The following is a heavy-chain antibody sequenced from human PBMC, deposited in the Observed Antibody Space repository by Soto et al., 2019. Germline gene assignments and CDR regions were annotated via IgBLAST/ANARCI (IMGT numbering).Heavy chain of an antibody. D-gene: IGHD4-4*01. CDR3: ARRGDDYNYLDY. J-gene: IGHJ4*02. V-gene: IGHV1-8*01. CDR2: MNPNTGNT. Sequence: GASVKVSCKASGYTFSSYDIKWVRQATGQGLEWMGWMNPNTGNTGYAQKFQGRVTMTRDTSISTAYMELSSLRSEDTAVYYCARRGDDYNYLDYWGQGTLVTVSS. CDR1: GYTFSSYD.